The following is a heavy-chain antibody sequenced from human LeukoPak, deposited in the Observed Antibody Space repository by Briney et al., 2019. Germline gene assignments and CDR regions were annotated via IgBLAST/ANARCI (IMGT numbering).Heavy chain of an antibody. CDR2: IKQDGSDK. V-gene: IGHV3-7*03. D-gene: IGHD6-19*01. CDR3: ARYNSAWKTDDY. Sequence: PGGPLRLSCAASGFTFNSYWVTWVRQAPGKGLEGVADIKQDGSDKYYAGSVKGRFTISRDNAKNSLYLQMNSLRAEDTAVYFCARYNSAWKTDDYWGQGTLVTVSS. CDR1: GFTFNSYW. J-gene: IGHJ4*02.